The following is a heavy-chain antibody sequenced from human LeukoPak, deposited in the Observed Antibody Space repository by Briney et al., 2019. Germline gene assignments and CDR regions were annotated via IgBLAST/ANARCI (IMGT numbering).Heavy chain of an antibody. D-gene: IGHD3-22*01. CDR3: AREGYDSTGYYD. CDR2: IKQDGSEK. CDR1: GFTFSSHW. V-gene: IGHV3-7*05. Sequence: PGGSLRLSCAASGFTFSSHWMSWVRQAPGKGLERVANIKQDGSEKYYVESVKGRFTISRDNAKSSLYLQMNSLRDEDTAVYYCAREGYDSTGYYDWGQGTLVTVSS. J-gene: IGHJ4*02.